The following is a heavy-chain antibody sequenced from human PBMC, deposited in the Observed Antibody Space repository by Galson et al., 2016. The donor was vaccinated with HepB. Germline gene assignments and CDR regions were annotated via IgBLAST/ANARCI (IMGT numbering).Heavy chain of an antibody. D-gene: IGHD3-22*01. CDR2: INYSGNT. Sequence: SETLSLTCTVSGGSISSRNYYWGWIRQPPGKGLEWIGSINYSGNTYYNPSLKSRVTMSIDTSKNQFSLRLSSVTAADTAVYYCARWDYFDNSGLDYWGQGTLVIVSS. CDR3: ARWDYFDNSGLDY. CDR1: GGSISSRNYY. V-gene: IGHV4-39*01. J-gene: IGHJ4*02.